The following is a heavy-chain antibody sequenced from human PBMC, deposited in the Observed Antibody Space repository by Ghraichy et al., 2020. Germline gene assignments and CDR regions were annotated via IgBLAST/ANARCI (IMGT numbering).Heavy chain of an antibody. J-gene: IGHJ6*02. CDR2: ISSSGGTI. D-gene: IGHD2-2*01. CDR3: AKGHGFCSSTSCYDLSYYYGMDV. CDR1: GFTFSDYY. V-gene: IGHV3-11*01. Sequence: GGSLRLSCAASGFTFSDYYMSWIRQAPGKGLEWVSSISSSGGTIYYADSVKGRFTISRDNAKNALYLQMNSLRAEDTAVYYCAKGHGFCSSTSCYDLSYYYGMDVWGQGTTVTVSS.